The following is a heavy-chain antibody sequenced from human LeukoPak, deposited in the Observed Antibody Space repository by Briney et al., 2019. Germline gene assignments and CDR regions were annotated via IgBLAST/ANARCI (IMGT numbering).Heavy chain of an antibody. Sequence: KPGGSLRLSCAASGFTFSNYSMTWVRQAPGKGLEWVSGINNGGSTTYYADSVKGRFTISRDNAKNSLYLQMNSLRAEDTAVYYCARDRTGPGDVWGQGTTVTVSS. V-gene: IGHV3-11*01. CDR2: INNGGSTT. CDR3: ARDRTGPGDV. J-gene: IGHJ6*02. D-gene: IGHD1-1*01. CDR1: GFTFSNYS.